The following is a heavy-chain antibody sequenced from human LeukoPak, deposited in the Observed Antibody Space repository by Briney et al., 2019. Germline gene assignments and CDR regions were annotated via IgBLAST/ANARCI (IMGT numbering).Heavy chain of an antibody. Sequence: PGGSLRLSCSASGFTFSAYAMYWVRQAPGKGLEYVSGISNNGGSSFYADSVKGRFTISRDNSKNTLYLQMRSLRAEDTAVYYCVKITSVTGGDCWGQGTRLTVSS. J-gene: IGHJ4*02. D-gene: IGHD1-1*01. CDR1: GFTFSAYA. CDR2: ISNNGGSS. CDR3: VKITSVTGGDC. V-gene: IGHV3-64D*09.